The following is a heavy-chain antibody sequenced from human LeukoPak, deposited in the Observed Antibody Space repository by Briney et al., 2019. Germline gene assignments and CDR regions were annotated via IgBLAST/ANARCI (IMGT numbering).Heavy chain of an antibody. Sequence: GSLRLSCAASGFTFSSYGMHWVRQAPGKGLEWVAVISYDGSNKYYADSVKGRFTISRDNSKNTLYLQMNSLRAEDTAVYYCAREIIGYCSGGSCYGGVFDYWGQGTLVTVSS. CDR2: ISYDGSNK. V-gene: IGHV3-30*03. CDR3: AREIIGYCSGGSCYGGVFDY. D-gene: IGHD2-15*01. CDR1: GFTFSSYG. J-gene: IGHJ4*02.